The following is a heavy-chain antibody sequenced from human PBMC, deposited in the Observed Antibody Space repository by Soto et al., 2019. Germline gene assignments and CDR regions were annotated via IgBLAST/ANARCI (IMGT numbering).Heavy chain of an antibody. Sequence: TSETLSLTCTVSGGSISTYYWSWIRQPPGKGLEWIGYIYYSGSTNYNPSLKSRVTISVDTSKNQFSLKLSSVTAADTAVYYCARMRNILTGYPGRFDYWGQGTLVTVPS. CDR3: ARMRNILTGYPGRFDY. V-gene: IGHV4-59*01. CDR1: GGSISTYY. J-gene: IGHJ4*02. CDR2: IYYSGST. D-gene: IGHD3-9*01.